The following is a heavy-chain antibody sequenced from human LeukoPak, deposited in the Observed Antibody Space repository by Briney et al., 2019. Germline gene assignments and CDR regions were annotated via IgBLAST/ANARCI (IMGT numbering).Heavy chain of an antibody. CDR2: MYYSGTT. CDR3: ARDLESGYYDY. Sequence: SETLSLTCSVSGSSMNLYSWNWIRQSPGKGLEWIAYMYYSGTTNYNPSLENRAAISLDLSRHQFSLRLNSVTAADTAVYYCARDLESGYYDYWGQGTLVTVSS. D-gene: IGHD3-3*01. CDR1: GSSMNLYS. V-gene: IGHV4-59*12. J-gene: IGHJ4*02.